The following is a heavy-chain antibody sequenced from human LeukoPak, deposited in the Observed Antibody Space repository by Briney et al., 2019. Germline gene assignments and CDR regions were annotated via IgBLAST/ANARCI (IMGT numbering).Heavy chain of an antibody. CDR3: ASWNVDSSNFDY. Sequence: SETLSLTCTVSGGSISSGYYWGWIRQPPGKGLEWIGSIYHSGSTYYNPSLTSRVTMSLDTSKNQFSLRVSSVTAADTAVYYCASWNVDSSNFDYWGQGTLVTVSS. D-gene: IGHD1-1*01. CDR2: IYHSGST. J-gene: IGHJ4*02. CDR1: GGSISSGYY. V-gene: IGHV4-38-2*02.